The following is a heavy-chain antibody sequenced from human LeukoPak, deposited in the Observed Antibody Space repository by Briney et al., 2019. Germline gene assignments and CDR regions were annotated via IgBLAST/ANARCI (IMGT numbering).Heavy chain of an antibody. J-gene: IGHJ4*02. CDR1: GGSISSYY. Sequence: PSETLSLTCTVSGGSISSYYWSWIRQPAGKGLEWIGRVYTSGSTNYNPSLKSRVTMSVDTSKNQFSLKLSSVTAADTAMYYCARNGAATDPFDYWGQGALVTVSP. V-gene: IGHV4-4*07. CDR3: ARNGAATDPFDY. D-gene: IGHD6-13*01. CDR2: VYTSGST.